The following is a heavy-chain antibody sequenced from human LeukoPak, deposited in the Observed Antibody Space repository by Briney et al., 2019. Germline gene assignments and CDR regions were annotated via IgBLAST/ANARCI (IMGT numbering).Heavy chain of an antibody. J-gene: IGHJ6*03. CDR3: ARAGGSGYYYYMDV. CDR2: IYYSGST. CDR1: GGSISSYY. D-gene: IGHD3-16*01. Sequence: PSETLSLTCTVSGGSISSYYWSWIRQPPGKGLEWIGYIYYSGSTNYNPSLKSRVTISVDTSKNQFSLKLSSVTAADTAVYYCARAGGSGYYYYMDVWGKGTTVTVSS. V-gene: IGHV4-59*01.